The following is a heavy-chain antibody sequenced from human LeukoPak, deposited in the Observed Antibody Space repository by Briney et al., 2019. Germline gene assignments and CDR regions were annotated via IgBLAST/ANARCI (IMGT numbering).Heavy chain of an antibody. CDR1: GFTFSSYS. Sequence: GGSLRLSCAASGFTFSSYSMNWVRQAPGKGLEWVAVISYDGSNKYYADSVKGRFTISRDNSKNTLYLQMNSLRAEDTAVYYCARDRQYYYGSGMSYYFDYWGQGTLVTVSS. CDR3: ARDRQYYYGSGMSYYFDY. V-gene: IGHV3-30*03. D-gene: IGHD3-10*01. CDR2: ISYDGSNK. J-gene: IGHJ4*02.